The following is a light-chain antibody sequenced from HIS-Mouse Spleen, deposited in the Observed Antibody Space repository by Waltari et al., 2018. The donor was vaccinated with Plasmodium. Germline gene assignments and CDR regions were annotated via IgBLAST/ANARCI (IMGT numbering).Light chain of an antibody. Sequence: SSELTQPPSVSVSPGQTARITCSGDALPKQYAYWYQQKPGQPPVLVIYKDSERPSGIPGRFSGSSSGTTVTLTISGVQAEDEADYYCQSADSSGTYRVFGGGTKLTVL. CDR2: KDS. CDR3: QSADSSGTYRV. CDR1: ALPKQY. V-gene: IGLV3-25*03. J-gene: IGLJ2*01.